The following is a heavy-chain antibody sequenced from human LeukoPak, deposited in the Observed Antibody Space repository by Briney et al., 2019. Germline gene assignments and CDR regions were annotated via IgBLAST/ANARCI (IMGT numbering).Heavy chain of an antibody. V-gene: IGHV5-51*01. J-gene: IGHJ4*02. CDR1: GYSLTSYW. CDR2: IYPGDSDT. D-gene: IGHD6-19*01. Sequence: GESLKISCKASGYSLTSYWIVWVRQMPGKGLEWMGVIYPGDSDTRYSPSFQGQVTISADKSISTAFLQWNGLRASDTAIYYCARPTLTGYSSGFGYWGQGTLVTVSS. CDR3: ARPTLTGYSSGFGY.